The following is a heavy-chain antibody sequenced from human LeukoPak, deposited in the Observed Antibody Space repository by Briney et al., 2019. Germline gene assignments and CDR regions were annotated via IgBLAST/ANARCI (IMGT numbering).Heavy chain of an antibody. J-gene: IGHJ4*02. D-gene: IGHD5-18*01. CDR2: IYSGGSI. Sequence: GGSLRLSCAVSGLTVSSNYMTWVRQAPGKGLEWVSVIYSGGSIYYADSVKGRFTISRDISKNTVDLQLNSLRAEDTAVYYCASGKETSMAQGYWGQGTLVTVSS. V-gene: IGHV3-53*01. CDR1: GLTVSSNY. CDR3: ASGKETSMAQGY.